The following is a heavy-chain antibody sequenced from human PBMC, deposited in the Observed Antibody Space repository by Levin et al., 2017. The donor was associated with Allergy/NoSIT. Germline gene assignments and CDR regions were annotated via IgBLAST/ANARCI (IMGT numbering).Heavy chain of an antibody. V-gene: IGHV3-43*01. D-gene: IGHD5-18*01. J-gene: IGHJ3*02. CDR1: GFTFDDYT. CDR3: AKPFTAMVHSDAFDI. CDR2: ISWDGGST. Sequence: PGGSLRLSCAASGFTFDDYTMHWVRQAPGKGLEWVSLISWDGGSTYYADSVKGRFTISRDNSKNSLYLQMNSLRTEDTALYYCAKPFTAMVHSDAFDIWGQGTLVTVSS.